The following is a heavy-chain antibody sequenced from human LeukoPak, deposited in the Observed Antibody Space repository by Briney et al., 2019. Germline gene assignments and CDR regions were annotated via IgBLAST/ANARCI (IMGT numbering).Heavy chain of an antibody. Sequence: SETLSLTCAVYGVSLRGYYWSWIRQSPEKGLEWIGEINHSGSTNYNPSLKSRVTISVDTSKNQFSLKLSSVTAADTAVYYCARGRRQYYDSSGYYQNWGQGTLVTVSS. D-gene: IGHD3-22*01. CDR3: ARGRRQYYDSSGYYQN. CDR2: INHSGST. V-gene: IGHV4-34*01. J-gene: IGHJ4*02. CDR1: GVSLRGYY.